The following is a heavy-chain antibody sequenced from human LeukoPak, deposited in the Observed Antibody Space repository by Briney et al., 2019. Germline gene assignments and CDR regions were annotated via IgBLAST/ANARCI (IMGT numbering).Heavy chain of an antibody. V-gene: IGHV4-59*01. J-gene: IGHJ3*02. Sequence: SETLSLTCTVSGGSISSYYWSWIRQPPGKGLEWIGNIYYSGSTNYNPSLKSRVTISVDTSKNQFSLKLSSVTAADTAVYYCAREADYYDSSGGAFDIWGQGTMVTVSS. CDR3: AREADYYDSSGGAFDI. CDR1: GGSISSYY. CDR2: IYYSGST. D-gene: IGHD3-22*01.